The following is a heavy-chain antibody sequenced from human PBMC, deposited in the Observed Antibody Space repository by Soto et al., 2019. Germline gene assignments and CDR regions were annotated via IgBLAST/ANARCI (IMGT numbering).Heavy chain of an antibody. V-gene: IGHV4-31*03. CDR3: ARAGYELDP. Sequence: QVQLQESGPGLVKPSETLSLICTVSGGSISSGGYYWNWIRQHPGKGLEWIGYIYYSGSTYYNPSLKSRVTMAVDTSKNQFSLKVRSVTAADTAVYYCARAGYELDPWGQGNLVTVSS. CDR2: IYYSGST. J-gene: IGHJ5*02. CDR1: GGSISSGGYY. D-gene: IGHD2-15*01.